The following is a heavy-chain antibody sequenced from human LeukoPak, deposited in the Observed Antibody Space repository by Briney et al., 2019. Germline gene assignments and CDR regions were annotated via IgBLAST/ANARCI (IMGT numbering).Heavy chain of an antibody. D-gene: IGHD5-12*01. CDR2: MNPNSGNT. CDR3: ARGWDSGYDLYYYYYMDV. V-gene: IGHV1-8*01. Sequence: ASVKVSCKASGYTFTSYDINWVRQATGQGLEWMGWMNPNSGNTGYAQKFQGRVTMTRNTSISTAYMELSSLRSEDTAVYYCARGWDSGYDLYYYYYMDVWGKGTTVTVYS. CDR1: GYTFTSYD. J-gene: IGHJ6*03.